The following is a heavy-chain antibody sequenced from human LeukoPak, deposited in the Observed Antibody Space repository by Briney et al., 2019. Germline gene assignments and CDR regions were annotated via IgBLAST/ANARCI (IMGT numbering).Heavy chain of an antibody. CDR1: GFTFSSYA. CDR2: ISYDGSNK. Sequence: GGSLRLSCAASGFTFSSYAMHWVRQAPGKGLEWVAVISYDGSNKYYADSVKGRFTISRDNSKNTLYLQMNSLRAEDTAVYYCASPPGNAFDIWGQGTMVTVSS. V-gene: IGHV3-30-3*01. CDR3: ASPPGNAFDI. J-gene: IGHJ3*02. D-gene: IGHD3-10*01.